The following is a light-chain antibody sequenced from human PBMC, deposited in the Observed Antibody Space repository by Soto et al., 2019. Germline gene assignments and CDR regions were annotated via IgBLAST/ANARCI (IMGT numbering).Light chain of an antibody. CDR1: SSDVGGYNY. CDR3: SSHSSSSAYYV. Sequence: QSALTQPASVSGSPGQSITISCIGTSSDVGGYNYVSWYQQHPGKAPKLMIYEVSNRPSGVSNRFSGSKSVNTASLTISGLQAEDEADYYCSSHSSSSAYYVFGTGTKVTVL. J-gene: IGLJ1*01. CDR2: EVS. V-gene: IGLV2-14*01.